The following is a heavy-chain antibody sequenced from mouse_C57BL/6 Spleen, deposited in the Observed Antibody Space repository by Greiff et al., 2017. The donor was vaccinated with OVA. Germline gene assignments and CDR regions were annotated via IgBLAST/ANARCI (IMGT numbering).Heavy chain of an antibody. CDR1: GYTFTNYW. CDR3: ARGSSYVGYFDV. V-gene: IGHV1-63*01. CDR2: IYPGGGYT. J-gene: IGHJ1*03. D-gene: IGHD1-1*01. Sequence: VQLQQPGAELVRPGTSVKMSCKASGYTFTNYWIGWAKQRPGHGLEWIGDIYPGGGYTNYNEKFKGKATLTADKSSSTAYMQFSSLTSEDSAIYYCARGSSYVGYFDVWGTGTTVTVSS.